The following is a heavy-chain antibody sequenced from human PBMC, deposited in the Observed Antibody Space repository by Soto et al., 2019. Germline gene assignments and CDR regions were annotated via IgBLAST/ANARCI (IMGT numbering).Heavy chain of an antibody. CDR2: SIPIFGTA. CDR3: ARVGNLAAAGGYFDL. CDR1: GGNCSSYA. Sequence: GASVKVSCKASGGNCSSYAISWGRQAPGQGLEWMGGSIPIFGTANYSQKFQGRVTSTAAESARTAYMELRSLTSADARVFYCARVGNLAAAGGYFDLCGRGPLVTVSS. J-gene: IGHJ2*01. D-gene: IGHD6-13*01. V-gene: IGHV1-69*13.